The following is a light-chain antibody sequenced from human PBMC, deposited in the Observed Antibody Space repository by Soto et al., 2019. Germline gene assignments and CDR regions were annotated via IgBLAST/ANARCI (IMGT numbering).Light chain of an antibody. Sequence: DVQMTQSPSTLSASVGDRVTITCRASQSIDTWLAWYQQKTRKAPRLLIYDASDLESAIPSRFSGSGSGTEFTLTINGRQTDDIATYYCQQYENFSPTFGPGTKVAIK. J-gene: IGKJ3*01. V-gene: IGKV1-5*01. CDR3: QQYENFSPT. CDR2: DAS. CDR1: QSIDTW.